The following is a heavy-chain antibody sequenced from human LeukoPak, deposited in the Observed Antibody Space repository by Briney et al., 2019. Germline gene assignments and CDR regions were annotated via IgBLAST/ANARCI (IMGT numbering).Heavy chain of an antibody. CDR1: GGSISSRSYY. J-gene: IGHJ4*02. CDR2: INHSGST. CDR3: ATLNYYDSSGYYYFYFDY. D-gene: IGHD3-22*01. Sequence: PSETLSLTCTVSGGSISSRSYYWSWIRQPPGKGLEWIGEINHSGSTNYNPSLKSRVTISVDTSKNQFSLKLSSVTAADTAVYYCATLNYYDSSGYYYFYFDYWGQGTLVTVSS. V-gene: IGHV4-39*07.